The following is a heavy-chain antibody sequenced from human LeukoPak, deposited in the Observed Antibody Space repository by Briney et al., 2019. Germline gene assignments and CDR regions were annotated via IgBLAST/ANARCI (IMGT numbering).Heavy chain of an antibody. V-gene: IGHV1-2*02. J-gene: IGHJ6*03. CDR3: ARESRRFQWLPQDNAYYYYYMDV. CDR2: INPNSGGT. D-gene: IGHD6-19*01. Sequence: GGSLRLSCVASGFTFSSNGMHWVRQAPGQGLEWMGWINPNSGGTNYAQKFQGRVTMTRDTSISTAYMELSRLRSDDTAVYYCARESRRFQWLPQDNAYYYYYMDVWGKGTTVTVSS. CDR1: GFTFSSNG.